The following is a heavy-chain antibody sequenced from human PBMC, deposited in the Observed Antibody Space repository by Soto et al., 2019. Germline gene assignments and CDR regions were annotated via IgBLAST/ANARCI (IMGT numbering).Heavy chain of an antibody. Sequence: EGQLLESGGGLVQPGGALRLSCAASGFTFSSYAMSWVRQAPGKGLEWVSAISGSGDSTFYADSVKGRFTISRDNSKNTLYLQMNSLRAEDTAVYYCARRAWGTYYFDYWGQGTLVTVSS. D-gene: IGHD3-16*01. CDR1: GFTFSSYA. J-gene: IGHJ4*02. V-gene: IGHV3-23*01. CDR3: ARRAWGTYYFDY. CDR2: ISGSGDST.